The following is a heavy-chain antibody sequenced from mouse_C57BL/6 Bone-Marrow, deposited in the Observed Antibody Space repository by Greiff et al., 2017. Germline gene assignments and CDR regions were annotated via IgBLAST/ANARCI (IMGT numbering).Heavy chain of an antibody. V-gene: IGHV1-50*01. CDR2: IDPSDGYT. Sequence: VKLQQPGAELVKPGASVKLSCKASGYTFTSYWMQWVKQRPGQGLEWIGEIDPSDGYTNYNQKFKGKATLTVDTSSPTAYMQLSSLTSADSAVYYCARSGGTGFDYWGQGTTLTVSS. J-gene: IGHJ2*01. D-gene: IGHD3-1*01. CDR1: GYTFTSYW. CDR3: ARSGGTGFDY.